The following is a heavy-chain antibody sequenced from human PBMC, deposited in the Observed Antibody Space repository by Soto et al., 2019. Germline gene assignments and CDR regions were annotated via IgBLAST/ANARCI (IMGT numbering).Heavy chain of an antibody. J-gene: IGHJ6*02. CDR1: GFTFSSYA. D-gene: IGHD2-8*01. CDR2: ISYDGSNK. Sequence: SLRLSCAASGFTFSSYAMHWVRQAPGKGLEWVAVISYDGSNKYYADSVKGRFTISRDNSKNTLYLQMNSLRAEDTAVCYCARGIGYCTNGVCQVYGMDVWGQGTTVTVSS. CDR3: ARGIGYCTNGVCQVYGMDV. V-gene: IGHV3-30-3*01.